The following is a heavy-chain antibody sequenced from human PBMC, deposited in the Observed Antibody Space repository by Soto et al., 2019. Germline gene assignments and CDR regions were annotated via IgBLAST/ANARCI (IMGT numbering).Heavy chain of an antibody. D-gene: IGHD2-2*01. V-gene: IGHV3-66*01. CDR1: GFTVSSNY. CDR3: ARSNFHCSSTSCSINQIDF. CDR2: IYSGGST. Sequence: GGSLRLSCAASGFTVSSNYMSWVRQAPGKGLEWVSVIYSGGSTYYAVSVKGRFTISRDNSKNTLYLQMNSLRAEDTAVYYCARSNFHCSSTSCSINQIDFWGQGTLVTVSS. J-gene: IGHJ4*02.